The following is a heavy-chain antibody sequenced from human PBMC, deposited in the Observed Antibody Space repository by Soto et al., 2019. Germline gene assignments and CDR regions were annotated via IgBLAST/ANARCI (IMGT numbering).Heavy chain of an antibody. CDR2: IYYSGST. CDR1: GGSISSYY. V-gene: IGHV4-59*01. Sequence: PSETLSLTCTVSGGSISSYYWSWIRQPPGKGLEWIGYIYYSGSTNYNPSLKSRVTISVDTSKNQFSLKLSSVTAADTAVYYCARVGLGDTYYDILTGNYYFDYWGQGPLVTVSS. J-gene: IGHJ4*02. CDR3: ARVGLGDTYYDILTGNYYFDY. D-gene: IGHD3-9*01.